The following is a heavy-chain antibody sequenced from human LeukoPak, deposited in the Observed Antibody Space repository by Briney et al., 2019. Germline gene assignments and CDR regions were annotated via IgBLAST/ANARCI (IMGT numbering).Heavy chain of an antibody. J-gene: IGHJ3*02. V-gene: IGHV4-61*01. D-gene: IGHD6-13*01. Sequence: SETLSLTCTVSGGSVSSGSYYWSWIRQPPGKGLEWIGYIYYSGSTNYNPSLKSRVTISVDTSKNQFSLELSSVTAADTAVYYCARELVPYDAFDIWGQGTMVTVSS. CDR3: ARELVPYDAFDI. CDR2: IYYSGST. CDR1: GGSVSSGSYY.